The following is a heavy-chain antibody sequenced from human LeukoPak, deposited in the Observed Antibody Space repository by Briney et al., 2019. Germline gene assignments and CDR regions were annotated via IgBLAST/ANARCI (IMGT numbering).Heavy chain of an antibody. D-gene: IGHD3-22*01. J-gene: IGHJ4*02. CDR3: ARGWPYYYDSSGYYDY. V-gene: IGHV1-69*13. CDR1: GYKINTYG. CDR2: IIPIFGTA. Sequence: ASVKVSCKASGYKINTYGISWLRQAPGQGLEWMGGIIPIFGTANYAQKFQGRVTITADESTSTAYMELSSLRSEDTAVYYCARGWPYYYDSSGYYDYWGQGTLVTVSS.